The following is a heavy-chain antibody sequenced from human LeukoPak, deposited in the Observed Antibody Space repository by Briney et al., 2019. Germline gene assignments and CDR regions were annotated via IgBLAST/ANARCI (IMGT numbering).Heavy chain of an antibody. D-gene: IGHD3-9*01. CDR3: ARGPGGYFDPFDP. Sequence: PSETLSLTCTVSGGSISNYYWSWIRQPPGKGLEWIGYIYYSGSTNYNPSLKSRVTISVDTSKNQFSLKLSSVTAADTAVYYCARGPGGYFDPFDPWGQGTLVTVSS. J-gene: IGHJ5*02. CDR1: GGSISNYY. V-gene: IGHV4-59*01. CDR2: IYYSGST.